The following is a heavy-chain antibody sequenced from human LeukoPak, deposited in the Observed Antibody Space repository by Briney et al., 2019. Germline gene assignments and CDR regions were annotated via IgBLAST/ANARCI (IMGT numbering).Heavy chain of an antibody. Sequence: PGGSLRLSCAASGFTFSSYGMHWVRQAPGKGLEWVSAISGSGGSTYYADSVKGRFTISRDNSKNTLYLQMNSLRAEDTAVYYCANSVVGSSSWYGGDYYGMDVWGQGTTVTVSS. V-gene: IGHV3-23*01. D-gene: IGHD6-13*01. CDR1: GFTFSSYG. CDR3: ANSVVGSSSWYGGDYYGMDV. CDR2: ISGSGGST. J-gene: IGHJ6*02.